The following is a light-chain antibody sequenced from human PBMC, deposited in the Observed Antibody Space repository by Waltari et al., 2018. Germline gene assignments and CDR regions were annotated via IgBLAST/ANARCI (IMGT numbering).Light chain of an antibody. J-gene: IGKJ4*02. CDR2: GAS. CDR3: QQRSNWPGLT. CDR1: QSVSNY. V-gene: IGKV3-11*01. Sequence: EIVLTQSPATLSLSPGDRANLSCRASQSVSNYLAWYQPKPGQPPRLLLYGASNRAAGIPDRFSGSGSGTDFTLTISSLDTEDVAVYFCQQRSNWPGLTFGGGTKVEIK.